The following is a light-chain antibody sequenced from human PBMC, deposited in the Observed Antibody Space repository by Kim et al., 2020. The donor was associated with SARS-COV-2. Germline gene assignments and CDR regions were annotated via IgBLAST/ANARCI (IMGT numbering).Light chain of an antibody. J-gene: IGLJ1*01. Sequence: QSALTQPASVSGSPGLSITISCTGTSSDVGGYNYVSWYQQHPGKAPKLMIYDVSKRPSGVSNRFSGSKSGNTASLTISGLQAEDEADYYCSSYTSSIYVFGTGTKVTVL. CDR3: SSYTSSIYV. CDR1: SSDVGGYNY. V-gene: IGLV2-14*01. CDR2: DVS.